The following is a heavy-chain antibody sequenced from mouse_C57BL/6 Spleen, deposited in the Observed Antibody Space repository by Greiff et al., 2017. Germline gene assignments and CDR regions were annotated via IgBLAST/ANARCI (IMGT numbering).Heavy chain of an antibody. CDR1: GYTFTSYW. D-gene: IGHD2-2*01. CDR2: IDPSDSYT. Sequence: QVQLQQPGAELVRPGTSVKLSCKASGYTFTSYWMHWVKQRPGQGLEWIGVIDPSDSYTNYNQKFKGKATLTVDTSSSTAYMQLSSLTSEDSAVYCCARRLSYYFDYWGQGTTLTVSS. CDR3: ARRLSYYFDY. J-gene: IGHJ2*01. V-gene: IGHV1-59*01.